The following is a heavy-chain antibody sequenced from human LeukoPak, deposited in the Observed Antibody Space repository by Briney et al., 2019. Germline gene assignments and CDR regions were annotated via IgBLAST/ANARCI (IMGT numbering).Heavy chain of an antibody. CDR3: ARDHCSSTSCYYYFDY. V-gene: IGHV3-21*01. Sequence: GGSLRLSCAASGFTFSTYSMNWVRQAPGKGLEWVSSISSSSSYTYYADSVKGRFTISRDNAKNSLYLQMNSLRAEDTAVYYCARDHCSSTSCYYYFDYWGQGTLVTVSS. J-gene: IGHJ4*02. CDR2: ISSSSSYT. CDR1: GFTFSTYS. D-gene: IGHD2-2*01.